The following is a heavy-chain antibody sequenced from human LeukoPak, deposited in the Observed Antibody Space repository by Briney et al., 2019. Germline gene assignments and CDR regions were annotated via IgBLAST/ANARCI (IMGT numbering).Heavy chain of an antibody. D-gene: IGHD1-1*01. J-gene: IGHJ4*02. CDR3: ARGLGTTGTSFDY. CDR1: GYTFTRYA. CDR2: INPFNGNT. Sequence: ASVKVSCKASGYTFTRYAISWVRQAPGQGLGWMGWINPFNGNTNDAERFQGRVIMTTDTSTRTAYMELRSLRSDDTAVYYCARGLGTTGTSFDYWGQGTLVTVSS. V-gene: IGHV1-18*01.